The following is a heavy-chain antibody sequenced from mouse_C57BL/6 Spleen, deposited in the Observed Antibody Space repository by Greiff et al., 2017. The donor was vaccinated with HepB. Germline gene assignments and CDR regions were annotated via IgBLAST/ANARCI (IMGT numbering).Heavy chain of an antibody. V-gene: IGHV1-55*01. CDR2: IYPGSGST. J-gene: IGHJ1*03. CDR3: ARAYGSSDWYFDV. D-gene: IGHD1-1*01. CDR1: GYTFTSYW. Sequence: VQLQQSGAELVKPGASVKMSCKASGYTFTSYWITWVKQRPGQGLEWIGDIYPGSGSTNYNEKFKSKATLTVDTSSSTAYMQLSSLTSEDAAVYYCARAYGSSDWYFDVWGTGTTVTVSS.